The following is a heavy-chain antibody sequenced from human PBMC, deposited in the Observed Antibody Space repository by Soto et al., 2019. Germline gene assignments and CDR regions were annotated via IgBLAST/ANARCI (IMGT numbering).Heavy chain of an antibody. J-gene: IGHJ4*02. V-gene: IGHV4-59*08. Sequence: QVQLQESGPGLVKPSETLSLTCTVSGGSISSYYWSWIRQPPGKGLEWIGYIYYSGSTNYNPSLKSRVTISVDTSKNQFSLKLSSVTAADTAVYYCARQYDSNSRGGFGYWGQGTLVTVSS. CDR2: IYYSGST. CDR3: ARQYDSNSRGGFGY. D-gene: IGHD4-4*01. CDR1: GGSISSYY.